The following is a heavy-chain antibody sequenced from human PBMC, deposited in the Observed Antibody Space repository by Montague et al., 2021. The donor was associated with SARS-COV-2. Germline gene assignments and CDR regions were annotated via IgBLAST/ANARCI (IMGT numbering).Heavy chain of an antibody. CDR1: GDSVSSQSAA. Sequence: CAISGDSVSSQSAAWNWIRQSPLRGLEWLGRTYYRSQWYEDYAVFVKGRITIKPDTSKNQFSLHLESVSPDDTALYYCARGAYHDLYYYYHGMDVWGRGTTVSVSS. V-gene: IGHV6-1*01. CDR3: ARGAYHDLYYYYHGMDV. J-gene: IGHJ6*02. CDR2: TYYRSQWYE. D-gene: IGHD2-2*01.